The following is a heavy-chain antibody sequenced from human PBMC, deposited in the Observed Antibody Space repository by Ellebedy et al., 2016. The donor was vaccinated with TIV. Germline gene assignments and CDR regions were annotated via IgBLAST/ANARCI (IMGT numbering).Heavy chain of an antibody. CDR2: TDPSGGST. J-gene: IGHJ4*02. D-gene: IGHD5-12*01. CDR1: GYTFSSNY. V-gene: IGHV1-46*01. CDR3: ARRSSAYVLDY. Sequence: AASVKVSCKASGYTFSSNYMHWVRQAPGQGLEWMGITDPSGGSTNYAQKFQSRVTMTRDTSTSTVYMELSSLRSEDTAVYYCARRSSAYVLDYWGQGTLVTVSS.